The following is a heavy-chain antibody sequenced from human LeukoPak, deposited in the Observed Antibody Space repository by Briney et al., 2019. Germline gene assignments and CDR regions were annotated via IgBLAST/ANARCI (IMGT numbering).Heavy chain of an antibody. J-gene: IGHJ4*02. Sequence: SETLSLTCTVSGGSISSYYRSWIRQPAGKGLEWIGRIYTSGSTNYNASLKSRVSMSVDTSKNQFSLKLGSVTAADTAVFYCARENSGSYREFDYWGQGTLVTVSS. D-gene: IGHD1-26*01. CDR1: GGSISSYY. V-gene: IGHV4-4*07. CDR3: ARENSGSYREFDY. CDR2: IYTSGST.